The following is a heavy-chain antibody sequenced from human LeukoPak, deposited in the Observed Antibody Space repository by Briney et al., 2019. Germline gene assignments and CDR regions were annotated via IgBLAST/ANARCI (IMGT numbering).Heavy chain of an antibody. J-gene: IGHJ4*02. CDR2: ISGSYGST. Sequence: PGGSLRLSCAASGFTFSSYAVSCVRQAPGKGLEWVSTISGSYGSTYYADSVKGRFTISRDSSKNTLYLQMDSLRAEDTAVYYCAEGPMTTVTTGNFDYWGQGTLVTVSS. CDR3: AEGPMTTVTTGNFDY. V-gene: IGHV3-23*01. CDR1: GFTFSSYA. D-gene: IGHD4-17*01.